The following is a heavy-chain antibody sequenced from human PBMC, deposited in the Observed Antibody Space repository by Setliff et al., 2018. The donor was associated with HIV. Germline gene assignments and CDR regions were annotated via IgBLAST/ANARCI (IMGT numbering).Heavy chain of an antibody. CDR3: AKGRNEATTGGDY. CDR2: IYADGSST. D-gene: IGHD2-15*01. Sequence: GGSLRLSCAASGFTFSTYWMHWVRQAPGKGLAWVSRIYADGSSTSYADSLKGRFTISRDNSKNTLYLQMNSLRTDDTAVYYCAKGRNEATTGGDYWGQGTLVTVSS. V-gene: IGHV3-74*01. J-gene: IGHJ4*02. CDR1: GFTFSTYW.